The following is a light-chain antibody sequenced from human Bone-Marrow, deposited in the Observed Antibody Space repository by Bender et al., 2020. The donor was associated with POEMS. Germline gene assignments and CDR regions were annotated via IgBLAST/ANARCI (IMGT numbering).Light chain of an antibody. Sequence: QSALTQPASVSGSPGQSITISCTGSGSDIGSYDLVSWYQRHPGEAPKLIIYEATKRPSGVPARFSGSKSGTSASLAISDVQSEDEGDDYCSSWDDSLSGWVFGGGTTLTVL. CDR1: GSDIGSYDL. CDR3: SSWDDSLSGWV. V-gene: IGLV2-23*01. CDR2: EAT. J-gene: IGLJ3*02.